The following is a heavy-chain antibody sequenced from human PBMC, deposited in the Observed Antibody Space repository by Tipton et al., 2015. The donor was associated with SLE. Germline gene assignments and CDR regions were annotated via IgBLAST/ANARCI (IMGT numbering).Heavy chain of an antibody. D-gene: IGHD6-19*01. CDR1: GYSISSGYY. CDR2: IYHSGST. Sequence: TLSLTCAVSGYSISSGYYWGWIRQPPGKGLEWIGSIYHSGSTYYNPSLKSRVTISVDTSKSQFSLKLNSVTAADTAVYFCASFGFNSVAAVYYFDYWGQGTLVTVSS. CDR3: ASFGFNSVAAVYYFDY. V-gene: IGHV4-38-2*01. J-gene: IGHJ4*02.